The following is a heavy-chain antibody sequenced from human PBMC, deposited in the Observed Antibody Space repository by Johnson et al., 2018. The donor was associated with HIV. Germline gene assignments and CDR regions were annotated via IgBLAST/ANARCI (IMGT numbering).Heavy chain of an antibody. CDR2: LSWNSGSI. D-gene: IGHD6-6*01. CDR3: ARGAIKYSSSWLGAFDI. J-gene: IGHJ3*02. V-gene: IGHV3-9*01. Sequence: VQLVESGGGLVQPGRSLRLSCAASGFTFDDYAMHWVRQAPGKGLEWVSGLSWNSGSIGYADSVKGRFTISRDNAKNSLYLQMNSLRAEDTAVYYCARGAIKYSSSWLGAFDIWGQGTMVTVSS. CDR1: GFTFDDYA.